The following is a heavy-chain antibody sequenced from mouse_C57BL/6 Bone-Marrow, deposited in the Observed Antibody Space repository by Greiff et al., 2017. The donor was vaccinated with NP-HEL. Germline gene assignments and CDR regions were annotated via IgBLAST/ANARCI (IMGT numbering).Heavy chain of an antibody. D-gene: IGHD1-1*01. CDR1: GFSLTSYG. J-gene: IGHJ1*03. V-gene: IGHV2-2*01. Sequence: QVQLKESGPGLVQPSQSLSITCTVSGFSLTSYGVHWVRQSPGKGLEWLGVIWSGGSTDYNAAFISRLSISKDNSKSQVFFKMNSLQADDTAIYYCARNPITTVVAQGYFDVWGTGTTVTVSS. CDR3: ARNPITTVVAQGYFDV. CDR2: IWSGGST.